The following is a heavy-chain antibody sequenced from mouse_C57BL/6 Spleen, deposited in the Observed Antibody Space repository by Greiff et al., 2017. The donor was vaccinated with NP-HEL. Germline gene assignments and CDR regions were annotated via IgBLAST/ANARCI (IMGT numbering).Heavy chain of an antibody. J-gene: IGHJ4*01. D-gene: IGHD1-1*01. CDR1: GYTFTSYD. V-gene: IGHV1-85*01. CDR2: IYHRDGST. CDR3: ARGATVVATDAMDY. Sequence: VKLMESGPELVKPGASVKLSCKASGYTFTSYDINWVKQRPGQGLEWIGWIYHRDGSTKYNEKFKGKATLTVDTSSSTAYMELHSLTSEDSAVYFCARGATVVATDAMDYWGQGTSVTVSS.